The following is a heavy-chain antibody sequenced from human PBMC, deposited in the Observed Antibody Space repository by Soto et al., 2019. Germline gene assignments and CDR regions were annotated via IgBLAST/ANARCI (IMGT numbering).Heavy chain of an antibody. CDR1: GYTFTTNF. V-gene: IGHV1-46*03. J-gene: IGHJ3*01. Sequence: VQLVQSGAEVKKPGASVKISCKASGYTFTTNFIHWIRQAPGQGLEWVGIISPGGGTTVYAQKFQGRGTMTMDTSTSTVYMELRNLRSDDTAVFYCARAHYDSDAFDFWGQGTMVIVSS. CDR3: ARAHYDSDAFDF. CDR2: ISPGGGTT. D-gene: IGHD3-22*01.